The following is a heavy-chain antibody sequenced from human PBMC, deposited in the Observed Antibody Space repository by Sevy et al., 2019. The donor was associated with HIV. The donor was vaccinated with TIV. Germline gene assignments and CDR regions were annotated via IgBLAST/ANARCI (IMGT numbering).Heavy chain of an antibody. D-gene: IGHD6-19*01. CDR1: GFTFSSYA. V-gene: IGHV3-30-3*01. CDR3: ATSSGWYRGPYYYYGMDV. Sequence: GGSLRLSCAASGFTFSSYAMHWVRQAPGKGLEWVAVISYVGSNKYYADSVKGRFTISRDNSKNTLYLQMNSLRAEDTAVYYCATSSGWYRGPYYYYGMDVWGQGTTVTVSS. J-gene: IGHJ6*02. CDR2: ISYVGSNK.